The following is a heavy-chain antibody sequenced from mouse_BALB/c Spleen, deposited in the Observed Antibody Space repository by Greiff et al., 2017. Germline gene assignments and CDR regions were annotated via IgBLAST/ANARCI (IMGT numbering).Heavy chain of an antibody. D-gene: IGHD2-1*01. Sequence: EVMLVESGGDLVKPGGSLKLSCAASGFTFSSYTMSWVRQTPEKRLEWVAYISNGGGSTYYPDTVKGRFTISRDNAKNTLYLQMSSLKSEDTAMYYCARHDGNSRFYYAMDYWGQGTSVTVSS. V-gene: IGHV5-12-2*01. CDR1: GFTFSSYT. CDR2: ISNGGGST. J-gene: IGHJ4*01. CDR3: ARHDGNSRFYYAMDY.